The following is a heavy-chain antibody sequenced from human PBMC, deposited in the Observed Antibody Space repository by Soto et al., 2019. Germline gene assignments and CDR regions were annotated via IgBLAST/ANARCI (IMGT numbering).Heavy chain of an antibody. D-gene: IGHD6-19*01. CDR2: ISAYNGNT. CDR1: GYTFTSYG. V-gene: IGHV1-18*01. J-gene: IGHJ4*02. CDR3: ARLSYSSGWSPFDY. Sequence: QVQLVQSGAEVKKPGASVKVSCKASGYTFTSYGISWVRQAPGHGLEWMGWISAYNGNTNNAQKLQGRVTMTTDTSTSTAYRELRSLRSDDTAVYYCARLSYSSGWSPFDYWGQGTLVTVSS.